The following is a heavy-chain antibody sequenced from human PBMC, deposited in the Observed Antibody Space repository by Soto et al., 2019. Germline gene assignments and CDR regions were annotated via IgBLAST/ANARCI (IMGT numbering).Heavy chain of an antibody. D-gene: IGHD5-18*01. CDR3: ARGDGYIYGNTFDS. J-gene: IGHJ4*02. V-gene: IGHV3-30-3*01. Sequence: QVQLVESGGGVVQPGRSLRLSCAASGFTFNNYAMHWVRQAPGKGLEWVAFISYDGSSKYYADSVTGRFTISRDNSRNTRYLQMNSLRAEDTAVYYCARGDGYIYGNTFDSWGQGTLVTVSS. CDR2: ISYDGSSK. CDR1: GFTFNNYA.